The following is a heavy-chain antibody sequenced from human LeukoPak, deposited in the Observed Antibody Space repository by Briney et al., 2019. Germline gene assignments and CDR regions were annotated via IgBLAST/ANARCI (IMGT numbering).Heavy chain of an antibody. V-gene: IGHV4-4*07. CDR3: ARGRMGSWYRD. J-gene: IGHJ4*02. CDR1: GGSISSYY. D-gene: IGHD6-13*01. Sequence: SGTLSLTCTVSGGSISSYYWSWIRQPAGKGLEWIGRIYTSGSTNYNPSLKSRVTMSVDTSKNQFSLQLNSVTPEDTAVYYCARGRMGSWYRDWGQGTLVTVSS. CDR2: IYTSGST.